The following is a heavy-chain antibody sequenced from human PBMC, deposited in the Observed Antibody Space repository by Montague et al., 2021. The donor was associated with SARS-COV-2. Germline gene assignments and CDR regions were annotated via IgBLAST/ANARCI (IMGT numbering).Heavy chain of an antibody. CDR1: GGSISSYY. Sequence: SETLSLTCTVSGGSISSYYWGWIRQPPGKGLEWIGSIYYSGSTYCNPSLKSRVTISVDTSKNQFSLKLSSVTAADTAVYYCARQPVLRYFDWLSAAYGMDVWGQGTTVTVSS. J-gene: IGHJ6*02. CDR3: ARQPVLRYFDWLSAAYGMDV. D-gene: IGHD3-9*01. CDR2: IYYSGST. V-gene: IGHV4-39*01.